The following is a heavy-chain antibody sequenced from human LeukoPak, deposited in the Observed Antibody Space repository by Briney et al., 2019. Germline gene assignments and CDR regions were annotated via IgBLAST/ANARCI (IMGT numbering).Heavy chain of an antibody. J-gene: IGHJ4*02. CDR1: GFTVSSNY. Sequence: GGSLRLSCAASGFTVSSNYMSWVRQAPGKGLEWVSVIYSGGSTYYADSVKGRFTISRDNSKNTLYLQMNSLRAEDTAVYYRARDSPYCSSTSCPFDYWGQGTLVTVSS. CDR3: ARDSPYCSSTSCPFDY. CDR2: IYSGGST. V-gene: IGHV3-53*01. D-gene: IGHD2-2*01.